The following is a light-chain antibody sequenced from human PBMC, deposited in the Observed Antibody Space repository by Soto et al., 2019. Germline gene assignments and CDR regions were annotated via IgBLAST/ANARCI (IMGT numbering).Light chain of an antibody. CDR3: SSYTTRSTRV. J-gene: IGLJ1*01. CDR2: EVS. CDR1: SSDVGGYNY. V-gene: IGLV2-14*01. Sequence: QSALTQPASVSGSPGQSITISCAGTSSDVGGYNYVSWYQQHPGKAPKVMIFEVSNRPSGVSNRFSGSKSGNTASLTISGRQAGDEADYYCSSYTTRSTRVFGTGTKVTVL.